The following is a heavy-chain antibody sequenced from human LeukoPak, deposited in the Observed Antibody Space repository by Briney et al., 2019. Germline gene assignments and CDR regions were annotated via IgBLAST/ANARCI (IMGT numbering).Heavy chain of an antibody. J-gene: IGHJ5*02. Sequence: PGGSLRLSCAASGFTFHNYAMYWVRQTPDNGLEWVTVISNDGSKKYYIDSVKGRFTTSRDNSENTPYLQMNSLRVDDTAVYYCVRGGLNWGRNMWFDPWGQGTLVTVSS. CDR3: VRGGLNWGRNMWFDP. V-gene: IGHV3-30*04. CDR1: GFTFHNYA. D-gene: IGHD7-27*01. CDR2: ISNDGSKK.